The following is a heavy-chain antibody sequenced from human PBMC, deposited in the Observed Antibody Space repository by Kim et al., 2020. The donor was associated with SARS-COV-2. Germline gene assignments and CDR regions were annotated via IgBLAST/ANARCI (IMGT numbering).Heavy chain of an antibody. V-gene: IGHV1-46*01. J-gene: IGHJ6*03. CDR2: INPSGGST. CDR1: GYTFTSYY. D-gene: IGHD6-6*01. Sequence: ASVKVSCKASGYTFTSYYMHWVRQAPGQGLEWMGIINPSGGSTSYAQKFQGRVTMTRDTSTSTVYMELSSLRSEDTAVYYCARDATAARRYYYYYYYMDVWGKGTTVTVSS. CDR3: ARDATAARRYYYYYYYMDV.